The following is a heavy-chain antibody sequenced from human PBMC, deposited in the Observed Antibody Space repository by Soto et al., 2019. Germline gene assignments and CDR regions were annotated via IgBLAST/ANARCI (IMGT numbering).Heavy chain of an antibody. CDR2: ISSSSNAI. V-gene: IGHV3-48*01. Sequence: PVGSLRLSCAASGFTFSSYSMNWVRQAPGKGLEWVSYISSSSNAIYYADSVKGRFTISRDNAKNSLYLQMNSLRAEDTAVYYCARDEGSPYSNSPPLDYWGQGTLVTVSS. J-gene: IGHJ4*02. D-gene: IGHD4-4*01. CDR1: GFTFSSYS. CDR3: ARDEGSPYSNSPPLDY.